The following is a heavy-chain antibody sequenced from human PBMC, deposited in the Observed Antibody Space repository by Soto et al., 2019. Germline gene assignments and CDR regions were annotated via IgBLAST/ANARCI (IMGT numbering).Heavy chain of an antibody. CDR1: GFTFSSYA. Sequence: EVQLLESGGGLVQPGGSLRLSCAASGFTFSSYAMSWVRQAPGKGLEWVSAISGSGGSTYYADSVKGRFTISRDNFKNTLYLQMNSLRAEDTAVYYCAKARQDYYDSSGYLFFDYWGQGTLVTVSS. V-gene: IGHV3-23*01. J-gene: IGHJ4*02. CDR2: ISGSGGST. D-gene: IGHD3-22*01. CDR3: AKARQDYYDSSGYLFFDY.